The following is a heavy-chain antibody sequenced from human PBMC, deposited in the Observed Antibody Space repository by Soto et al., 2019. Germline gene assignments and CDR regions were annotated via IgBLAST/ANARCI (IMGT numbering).Heavy chain of an antibody. CDR1: GFSLSTNGLG. Sequence: QITLKESGPTLVKATQTLTLTCTFSGFSLSTNGLGVGWIRQPPGKALEWLALIYWDDDKRYSPSLKSRLTLTKDTSKNPVVLTMTNMDPVDTATYYCAHRISAHFDYWGQGTLVTVSS. V-gene: IGHV2-5*02. CDR2: IYWDDDK. CDR3: AHRISAHFDY. J-gene: IGHJ4*02.